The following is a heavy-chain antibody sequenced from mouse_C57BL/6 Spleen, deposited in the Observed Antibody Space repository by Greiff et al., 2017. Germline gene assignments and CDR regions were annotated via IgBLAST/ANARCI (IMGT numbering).Heavy chain of an antibody. J-gene: IGHJ4*01. CDR3: AKDGDDYDVNAMDY. Sequence: VQLKQSGGGLVKPGGSLKLSCAASGFTFSDYGMHWVRQAPEKGLEWVAYISSGSSTIYYADTVKGRFTISRDNAKNTLFLQMTSLRSEDTAMYYCAKDGDDYDVNAMDYWGQGTSVTVSS. CDR2: ISSGSSTI. V-gene: IGHV5-17*01. D-gene: IGHD2-4*01. CDR1: GFTFSDYG.